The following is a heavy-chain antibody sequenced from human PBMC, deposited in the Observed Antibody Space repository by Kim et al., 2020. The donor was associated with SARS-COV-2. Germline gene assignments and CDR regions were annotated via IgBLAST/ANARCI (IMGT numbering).Heavy chain of an antibody. V-gene: IGHV4-39*07. D-gene: IGHD1-26*01. CDR3: ARVGMGSTFFDS. CDR2: IYQTGTT. CDR1: DDSITGSIYQ. J-gene: IGHJ4*02. Sequence: SETLSLTCSVSDDSITGSIYQWAWIRQPPGMGLEWIGHIYQTGTTYYNPSLKSRVTISVDTSKKQVSMSLNSVTAADTAVFYCARVGMGSTFFDSWGQGTLVTVSS.